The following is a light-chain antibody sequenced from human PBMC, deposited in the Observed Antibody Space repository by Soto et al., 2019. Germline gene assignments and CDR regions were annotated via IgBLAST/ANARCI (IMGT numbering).Light chain of an antibody. CDR2: AAS. J-gene: IGKJ1*01. CDR3: HKYNSTRL. Sequence: DIQTTQSPSSLPASVGDSVTITCRASQGISNYLAWYQQKPGKVPKLLVYAASTLQSGGPSRFSGSGSGTDFTPNISRLQPDDGASYCHHKYNSTRLFGRG. CDR1: QGISNY. V-gene: IGKV1-27*01.